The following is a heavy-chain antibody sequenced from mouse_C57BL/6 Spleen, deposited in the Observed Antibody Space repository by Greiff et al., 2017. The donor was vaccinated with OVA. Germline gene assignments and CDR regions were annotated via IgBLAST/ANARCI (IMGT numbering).Heavy chain of an antibody. CDR2: IDPSDSET. D-gene: IGHD4-1*02. J-gene: IGHJ3*01. CDR3: ASTGTTPCAY. CDR1: GYTFTSYW. Sequence: QVQLQQSGAELVRPGSSVKLSCKASGYTFTSYWMHWVKQRPIQGLEWIGNIDPSDSETHYNQKFKDKATLTVDKSSSTAYMQLSSLTSEDVAVYYCASTGTTPCAYWGQGTLVTVSA. V-gene: IGHV1-52*01.